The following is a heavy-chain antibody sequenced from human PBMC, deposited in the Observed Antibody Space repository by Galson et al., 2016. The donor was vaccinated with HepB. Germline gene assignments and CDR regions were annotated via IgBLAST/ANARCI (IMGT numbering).Heavy chain of an antibody. Sequence: SETLSLTCSVSGGSIRSSSYYWGWIRQPPGKGLEWIANIYNSGRTYYNPSLKSRVTISVDTSKNQFSLKLSSVTAADTAVYYCASPSNWEQNFDYWGQGTLVTVSS. CDR1: GGSIRSSSYY. V-gene: IGHV4-39*01. J-gene: IGHJ4*02. D-gene: IGHD7-27*01. CDR2: IYNSGRT. CDR3: ASPSNWEQNFDY.